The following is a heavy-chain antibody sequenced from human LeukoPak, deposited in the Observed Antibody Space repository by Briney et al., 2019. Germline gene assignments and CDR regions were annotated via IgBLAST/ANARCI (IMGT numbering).Heavy chain of an antibody. J-gene: IGHJ4*02. D-gene: IGHD3-3*01. V-gene: IGHV1-2*02. Sequence: GASVKVSCKASGYTFTGYYMHWVRQAPGQGLEWMGWINPNSGGTNYAQKFQGRVTMTRDTSISTAYMELSRLRSDDTAVYYCARDTPPYDFWSGSLDYWGQGTLVTVSS. CDR3: ARDTPPYDFWSGSLDY. CDR1: GYTFTGYY. CDR2: INPNSGGT.